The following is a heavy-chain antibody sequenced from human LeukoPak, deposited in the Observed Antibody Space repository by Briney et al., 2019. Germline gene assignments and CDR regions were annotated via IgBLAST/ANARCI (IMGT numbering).Heavy chain of an antibody. Sequence: GGSLRLSCAASGFTVSSNYMSWVRQAPGKGLEWVSVIYSGGSTYYADSVKGRFTISRDNSKNTLYLQMNSLRAEDTAVYYCARADPYYYYMDVWGKGTTVTISS. CDR2: IYSGGST. CDR1: GFTVSSNY. V-gene: IGHV3-53*01. CDR3: ARADPYYYYMDV. J-gene: IGHJ6*03.